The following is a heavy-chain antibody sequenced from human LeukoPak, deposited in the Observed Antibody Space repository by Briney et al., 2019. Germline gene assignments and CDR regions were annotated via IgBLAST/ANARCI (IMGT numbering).Heavy chain of an antibody. CDR3: ANQVGPAGATPDY. J-gene: IGHJ4*02. Sequence: GGSLRLSCAASGFSLSSYGMSWVRQAPGKGLEGVSGISGNGVSTYYADSVKGRFTIFRDNSKNTLYLQMNSLRAEDTAVYYCANQVGPAGATPDYWGQGTLVTVSS. V-gene: IGHV3-23*01. D-gene: IGHD1-26*01. CDR1: GFSLSSYG. CDR2: ISGNGVST.